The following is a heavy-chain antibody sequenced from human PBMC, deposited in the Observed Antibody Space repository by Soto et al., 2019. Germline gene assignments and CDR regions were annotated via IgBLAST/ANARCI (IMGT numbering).Heavy chain of an antibody. Sequence: EAQLLESGGGLVQPGGSLKLSCAASEITLKKYAMTWIRQAPGKGLEWVSSISGSGDNTFYADSVEGLVTISRDNSKNTLFLQIDNVRPDDTAVYFCAKSPYSENYYWFDLWGQGTPVTVSS. CDR3: AKSPYSENYYWFDL. D-gene: IGHD4-4*01. CDR1: EITLKKYA. CDR2: ISGSGDNT. J-gene: IGHJ5*02. V-gene: IGHV3-23*01.